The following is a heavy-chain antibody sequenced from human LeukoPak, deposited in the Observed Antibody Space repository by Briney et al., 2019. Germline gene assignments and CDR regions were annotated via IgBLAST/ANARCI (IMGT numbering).Heavy chain of an antibody. CDR3: ARDPRLVPNY. Sequence: ASVKVSCKASGYTFTGDYMHWVRQAPGQGLEWLGWINPNTGVTHYAQRFQGRVTMTRDTSITTAYMELGGLSSDDTALYYCARDPRLVPNYWGQGTLVTVSS. D-gene: IGHD3-9*01. V-gene: IGHV1-2*02. J-gene: IGHJ4*02. CDR1: GYTFTGDY. CDR2: INPNTGVT.